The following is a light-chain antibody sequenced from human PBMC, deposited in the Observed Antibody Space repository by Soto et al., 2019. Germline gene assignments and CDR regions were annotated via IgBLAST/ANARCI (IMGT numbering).Light chain of an antibody. CDR1: QGIRNY. V-gene: IGKV1-17*03. J-gene: IGKJ1*01. Sequence: DIPMTQSPSAMSASVGDRVTITCRASQGIRNYLVWFQQKPGKVPKRLIYAASNLQSGVPSRFSGSGSGAEFTLTISSLQPEDSATYYCLQHHSYPHTFGQGTKVEIK. CDR3: LQHHSYPHT. CDR2: AAS.